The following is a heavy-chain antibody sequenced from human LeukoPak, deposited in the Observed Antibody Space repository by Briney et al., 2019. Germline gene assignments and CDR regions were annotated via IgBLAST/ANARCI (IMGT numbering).Heavy chain of an antibody. D-gene: IGHD2-15*01. Sequence: SETLSLTCAVYGGSFSGYYWSWIRQPPGKGLEWIGEINHRGSTNYNPPLKSRVTISVDTSKNQFSLKLSSVTAADTAVYYCARAPTDMTLRRTNWFDPWGQGTLVTVSS. V-gene: IGHV4-34*01. CDR3: ARAPTDMTLRRTNWFDP. J-gene: IGHJ5*02. CDR1: GGSFSGYY. CDR2: INHRGST.